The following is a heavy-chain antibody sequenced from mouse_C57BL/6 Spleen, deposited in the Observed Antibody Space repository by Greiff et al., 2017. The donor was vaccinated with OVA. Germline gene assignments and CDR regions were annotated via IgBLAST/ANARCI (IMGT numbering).Heavy chain of an antibody. V-gene: IGHV1-72*01. J-gene: IGHJ3*01. Sequence: QVKLQQPGAELVRPGASVKLSCKASGYTFTSYWMHWVKQRPGRGLEWIGGIDPNSGGTQYNEQFKGKATLTAAKSSSNAYMQLRSLPSEDSAVFSLAEHSGFAYWGQGTLVTVSA. CDR3: AEHSGFAY. D-gene: IGHD2-12*01. CDR2: IDPNSGGT. CDR1: GYTFTSYW.